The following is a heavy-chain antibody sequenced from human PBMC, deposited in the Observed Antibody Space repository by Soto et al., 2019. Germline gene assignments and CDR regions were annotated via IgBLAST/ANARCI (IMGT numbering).Heavy chain of an antibody. Sequence: SVTLSLTCTVSGGSISSSSYYWGWIRQPPGKGLEWIGSIYYSGSTYYNPSLKSRVTISVDTSKNQFSLKLSSVTAADTAVYYCARQLRINPYGIDVWGQGTTVTVSS. V-gene: IGHV4-39*01. CDR3: ARQLRINPYGIDV. J-gene: IGHJ6*02. CDR2: IYYSGST. CDR1: GGSISSSSYY.